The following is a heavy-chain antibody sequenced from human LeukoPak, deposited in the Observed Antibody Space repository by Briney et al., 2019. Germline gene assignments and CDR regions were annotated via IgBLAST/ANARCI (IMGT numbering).Heavy chain of an antibody. CDR3: ARDQVSGSPPPLAYAFDI. Sequence: GGSLRLSCAASGFTFSSYSMNWVRQAPGKGLEWVSSISSSSSYIYYADSVKGRFTISRDNAKDSLYLQMNSLRAEDTAVYYCARDQVSGSPPPLAYAFDIWGQGTMVTVSS. J-gene: IGHJ3*02. CDR1: GFTFSSYS. CDR2: ISSSSSYI. D-gene: IGHD3-10*01. V-gene: IGHV3-21*01.